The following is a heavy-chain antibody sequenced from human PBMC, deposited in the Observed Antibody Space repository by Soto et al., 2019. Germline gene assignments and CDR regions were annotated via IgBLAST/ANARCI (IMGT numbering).Heavy chain of an antibody. V-gene: IGHV4-34*01. D-gene: IGHD4-17*01. CDR2: INHSGGT. J-gene: IGHJ4*02. CDR3: ARAYGGNVFDY. CDR1: GWSFSGYY. Sequence: QVQLQQWGAGLLKPSETLSLTCAVYGWSFSGYYWSWIRQPPGKGLEWIGEINHSGGTNSNPSLKSRVTISVDTSKNQFSLNLSSVTAADTAVYFCARAYGGNVFDYWGQGTLVTVSS.